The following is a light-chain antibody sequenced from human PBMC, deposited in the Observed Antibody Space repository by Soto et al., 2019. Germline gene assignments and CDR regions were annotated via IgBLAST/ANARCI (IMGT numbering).Light chain of an antibody. CDR3: SSYTSSSTSSVV. V-gene: IGLV2-14*01. Sequence: QAVVTQPASVSGSPGQSITISCTGTSSDVGGYNYVSWYQQHPGKAPKLMIYEVSNRPSGVSNRFSGSKSGNTASLTISGLQAEDEADYYCSSYTSSSTSSVVFGGGTKLTVL. CDR2: EVS. J-gene: IGLJ2*01. CDR1: SSDVGGYNY.